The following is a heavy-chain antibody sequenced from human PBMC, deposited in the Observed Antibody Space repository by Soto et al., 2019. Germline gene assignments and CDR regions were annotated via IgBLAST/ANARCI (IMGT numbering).Heavy chain of an antibody. CDR3: AKKISYTAPSFDY. D-gene: IGHD2-21*02. Sequence: HPGGSLRLSCAVSGLTFSNYAMSWVRQTPGKGLEWVASISAGGDGTYYVDSVKGRFTISRDNSKNTLFLQMNSLRVEDTAVYYCAKKISYTAPSFDYWGQEPWSPSPQ. J-gene: IGHJ4*01. CDR1: GLTFSNYA. CDR2: ISAGGDGT. V-gene: IGHV3-23*01.